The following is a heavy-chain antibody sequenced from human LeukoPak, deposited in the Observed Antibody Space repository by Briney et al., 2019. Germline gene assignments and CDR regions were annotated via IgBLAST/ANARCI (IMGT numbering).Heavy chain of an antibody. V-gene: IGHV4-61*02. CDR3: XXDXXXXP. J-gene: IGHJ5*02. CDR2: IYTSGST. Sequence: XXXXSGGSXSSGSYYWSWIRQPAGKGLEWIGRIYTSGSTNYNPSLKSRFTISVDTSKNQFSLKLSSVTAADTAGYXXXXDXXXXPWGQGXLXTVSS. CDR1: GGSXSSGSYY.